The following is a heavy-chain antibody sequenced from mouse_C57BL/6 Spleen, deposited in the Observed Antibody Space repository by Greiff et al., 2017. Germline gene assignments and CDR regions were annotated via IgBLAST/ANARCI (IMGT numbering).Heavy chain of an antibody. CDR3: ARGIYYGNPYFDY. CDR1: GYAFTNYL. V-gene: IGHV1-54*01. D-gene: IGHD2-1*01. J-gene: IGHJ2*01. CDR2: INPGSGGT. Sequence: QVQLQQSGAELVRPGTSVKVSCKASGYAFTNYLIECVKQRPGQGLEWIGVINPGSGGTNYNEKFKGKATLTADKSSSTAYMQLSSLTSEDSAVYFCARGIYYGNPYFDYWGQGTTLTVSS.